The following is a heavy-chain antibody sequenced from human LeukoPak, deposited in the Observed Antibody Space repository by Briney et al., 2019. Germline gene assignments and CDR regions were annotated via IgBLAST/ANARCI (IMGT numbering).Heavy chain of an antibody. Sequence: ASVKVSCKASGYTFTGYYMHYIRQAPGQGLEWMGWINPYTGGTNYAQKFQGRVTMTRDTSISTAYMDLSRLRSDDTAVYYCARDVGEYCSSTNCYASHYWGQGTLVTVSS. J-gene: IGHJ4*02. CDR2: INPYTGGT. CDR1: GYTFTGYY. CDR3: ARDVGEYCSSTNCYASHY. V-gene: IGHV1-2*02. D-gene: IGHD2-2*01.